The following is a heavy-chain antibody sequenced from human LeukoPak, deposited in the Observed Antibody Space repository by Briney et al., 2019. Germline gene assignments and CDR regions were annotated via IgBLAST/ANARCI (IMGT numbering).Heavy chain of an antibody. D-gene: IGHD6-19*01. CDR2: ISSNGGST. CDR3: AREIDSSGWQRSDY. J-gene: IGHJ4*02. CDR1: GFTFSSYA. Sequence: GGSLRLSCAASGFTFSSYAMHWVRQAPGKGLEYVSAISSNGGSTYYANSVKGRFTISRDNSKNTLYLQMGSLRAEDMAVYYRAREIDSSGWQRSDYWGQGTLVTVSS. V-gene: IGHV3-64*01.